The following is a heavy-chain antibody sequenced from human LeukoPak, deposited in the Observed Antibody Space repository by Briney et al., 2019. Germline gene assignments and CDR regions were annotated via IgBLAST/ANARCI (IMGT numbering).Heavy chain of an antibody. V-gene: IGHV3-33*01. J-gene: IGHJ6*02. D-gene: IGHD3-10*01. CDR2: IWYDGSNK. CDR3: ARDLFGLSQYYYYGMDV. CDR1: GFTFSSYG. Sequence: PGGSLRLSCAASGFTFSSYGMHWVRQAPGKGLEWVAVIWYDGSNKYYADSVKGRFTISRDNSKNTLYLQMNSLRAEDTAVYYCARDLFGLSQYYYYGMDVWGQGTTVTVSS.